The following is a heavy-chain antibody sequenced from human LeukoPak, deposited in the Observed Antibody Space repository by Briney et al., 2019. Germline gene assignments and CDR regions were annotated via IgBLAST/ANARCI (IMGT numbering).Heavy chain of an antibody. CDR3: ARALDYGDYLDY. CDR1: GFTFSSYS. J-gene: IGHJ4*02. Sequence: GGSLRLSCAASGFTFSSYSMNWVRQAPGKGLEWVSSISSSSSYIYYADSVKGRFTISRDNAKNSLYLQMNSLRAEDTAVYYCARALDYGDYLDYWGQGTLVTVSS. D-gene: IGHD4-17*01. CDR2: ISSSSSYI. V-gene: IGHV3-21*01.